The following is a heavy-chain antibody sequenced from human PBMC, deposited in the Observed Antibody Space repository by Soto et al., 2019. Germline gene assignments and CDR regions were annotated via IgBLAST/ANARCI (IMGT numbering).Heavy chain of an antibody. CDR2: INTGNGDT. CDR1: GYTFTSYA. J-gene: IGHJ4*02. D-gene: IGHD5-18*01. CDR3: ARARGYSYGQVDS. V-gene: IGHV1-3*04. Sequence: ASVKVSCKASGYTFTSYAMHWVRQAPGQRLEWMGWINTGNGDTKYSLKFQGRVTITRDTSASTAYMDLGSLRSEDTAVYYCARARGYSYGQVDSWGQGTLVTVYS.